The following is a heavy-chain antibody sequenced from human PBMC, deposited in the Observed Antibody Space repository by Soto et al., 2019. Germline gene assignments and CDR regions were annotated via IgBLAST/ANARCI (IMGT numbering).Heavy chain of an antibody. Sequence: SETLSLTCTVSGGSMSRGGYYWSWIRQYPGKGLECIGYIYYSGSTNYNPSLRSRVAISLDTSKNQFSLKLTSVTAADTAVYYCATNGGYYDASGPKYFQYWGQGTVVTVSS. CDR1: GGSMSRGGYY. J-gene: IGHJ1*01. V-gene: IGHV4-31*03. CDR3: ATNGGYYDASGPKYFQY. CDR2: IYYSGST. D-gene: IGHD3-22*01.